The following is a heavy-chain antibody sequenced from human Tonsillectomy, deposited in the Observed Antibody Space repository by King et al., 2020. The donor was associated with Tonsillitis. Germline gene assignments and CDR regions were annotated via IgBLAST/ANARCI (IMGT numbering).Heavy chain of an antibody. CDR2: ISYTGST. CDR1: GGSFSTYY. D-gene: IGHD3-10*01. V-gene: IGHV4-59*01. Sequence: QLQESGPGLVKPSETLSLTCTVSGGSFSTYYWIWIRQPPGKGLEWIGYISYTGSTNYNPSLKSRVTISVDTSKNQFSLKLSSVTAADTAVYYCAREFTDGSARHYFYYGLDVWGQGTTVTVSS. J-gene: IGHJ6*02. CDR3: AREFTDGSARHYFYYGLDV.